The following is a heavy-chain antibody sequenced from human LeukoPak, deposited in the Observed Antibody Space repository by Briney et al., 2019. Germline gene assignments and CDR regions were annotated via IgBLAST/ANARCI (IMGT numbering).Heavy chain of an antibody. CDR1: GLTVSSNY. Sequence: GGSLRLSCTASGLTVSSNYMSWVRQAPGKGLEWVSVIYSGGTTFYADSVKGRFAISRDNSKNILYLQMNSLRVEDTAVYYCARAAGLFDYWGQGTLVTVSS. CDR2: IYSGGTT. V-gene: IGHV3-66*02. J-gene: IGHJ4*02. D-gene: IGHD6-13*01. CDR3: ARAAGLFDY.